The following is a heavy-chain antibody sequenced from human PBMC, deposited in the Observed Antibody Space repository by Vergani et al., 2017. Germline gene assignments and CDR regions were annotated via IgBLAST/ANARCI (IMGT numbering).Heavy chain of an antibody. J-gene: IGHJ4*02. CDR1: NGSFRAYY. CDR2: INSSGGT. Sequence: QVQLQQWGAGLLKPSETLSLMCGVYNGSFRAYYCSWIRQSPGKGLEWLGEINSSGGTNYRPSLKNRMTISADASKTQLSLKLTSLTAADTAIYFCRLVAAWRDFWGQGVLVTVSS. CDR3: RLVAAWRDF. D-gene: IGHD2-15*01. V-gene: IGHV4-34*07.